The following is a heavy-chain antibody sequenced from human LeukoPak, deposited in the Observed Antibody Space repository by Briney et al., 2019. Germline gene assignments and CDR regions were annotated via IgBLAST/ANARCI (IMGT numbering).Heavy chain of an antibody. Sequence: GGSLRLSCAASGFTFSSSAMSWVRQAPGKGLEWVSVISKSGDFTYYADSVKGRFTISRDSSKNTLNLQMNSLRAEDTAVYYCAKESAAAGYFDYWGLGTLVTVSS. CDR2: ISKSGDFT. J-gene: IGHJ4*01. CDR3: AKESAAAGYFDY. D-gene: IGHD6-13*01. CDR1: GFTFSSSA. V-gene: IGHV3-23*01.